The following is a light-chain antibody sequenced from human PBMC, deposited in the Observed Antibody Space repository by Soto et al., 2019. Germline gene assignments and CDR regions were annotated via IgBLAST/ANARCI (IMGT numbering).Light chain of an antibody. CDR3: QHFNSYPWT. V-gene: IGKV1-5*03. J-gene: IGKJ1*01. CDR1: QIISSW. CDR2: KAS. Sequence: DIQMTQSPSTLSASVGDRVTITCRASQIISSWLAWYQQKPGKAPKLLINKASSLESGVPSRFSGSGSGTEFTLTISSLQPDDFATYYCQHFNSYPWTFGQGTKVDIK.